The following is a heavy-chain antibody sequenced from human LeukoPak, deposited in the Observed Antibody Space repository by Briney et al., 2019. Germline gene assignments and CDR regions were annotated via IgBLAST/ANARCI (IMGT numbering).Heavy chain of an antibody. D-gene: IGHD3-22*01. V-gene: IGHV4-34*01. Sequence: PSETLSLTCAVYGGSFGGYYWSWIRQPPGKGLEWIGEINHSGSTNYNPSLKSRVTISVDASKNQFSLKLSSVTAADTAVYYCARSYYDSSGSKTYYFDYWGQGTLVTVSS. CDR2: INHSGST. J-gene: IGHJ4*02. CDR3: ARSYYDSSGSKTYYFDY. CDR1: GGSFGGYY.